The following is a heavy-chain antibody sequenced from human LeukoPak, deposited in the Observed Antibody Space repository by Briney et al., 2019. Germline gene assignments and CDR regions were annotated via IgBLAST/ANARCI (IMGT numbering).Heavy chain of an antibody. D-gene: IGHD5-12*01. CDR2: MNRRGDRI. J-gene: IGHJ4*02. CDR1: GFTFRSYT. V-gene: IGHV3-48*01. Sequence: GGSLRLSCAASGFTFRSYTIHWVRQAPGKGPEWVSYMNRRGDRIDHADSVKGRFTMSRDIATKSVFLQMTGLRVDDTAVYYCATRIPYTGYNNWGQGTLVTVSS. CDR3: ATRIPYTGYNN.